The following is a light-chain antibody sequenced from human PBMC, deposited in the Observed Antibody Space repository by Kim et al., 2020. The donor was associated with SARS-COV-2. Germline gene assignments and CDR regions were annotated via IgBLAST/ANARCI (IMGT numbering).Light chain of an antibody. CDR2: GAS. CDR3: QQYDSSPFFT. J-gene: IGKJ3*01. V-gene: IGKV3-20*01. CDR1: QSVGSSY. Sequence: EIVLTQSPGTLSLSPGERATLSCRASQSVGSSYLAWYQQKPGQAPRLLIYGASSRATGIPDRFSGSGSGTDFTLTISRLEPEDFAVYYCQQYDSSPFFTFGPGTKVDIK.